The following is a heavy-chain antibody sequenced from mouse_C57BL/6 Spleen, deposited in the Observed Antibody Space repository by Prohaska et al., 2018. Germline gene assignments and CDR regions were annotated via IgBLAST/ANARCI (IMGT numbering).Heavy chain of an antibody. CDR1: GYTFTSYW. Sequence: QVQLQQPGAELVRPGTSVKLSCKASGYTFTSYWMHWVKQRPGQGLEWIGVIDPSDSYTNYNQKFKGKATLTVDTSSSTAYMQLSSLTSEDSAVYYCASPYYYGSSYRYFDVWGTGTTVTVSS. D-gene: IGHD1-1*01. CDR3: ASPYYYGSSYRYFDV. CDR2: IDPSDSYT. J-gene: IGHJ1*03. V-gene: IGHV1-59*01.